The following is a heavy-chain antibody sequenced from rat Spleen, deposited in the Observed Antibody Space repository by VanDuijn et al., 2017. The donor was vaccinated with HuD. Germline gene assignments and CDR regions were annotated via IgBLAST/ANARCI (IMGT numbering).Heavy chain of an antibody. J-gene: IGHJ3*01. CDR3: TTERNNMGWFAY. V-gene: IGHV5-31*01. D-gene: IGHD1-5*01. CDR2: ITNASGRT. Sequence: EVQLVESGGGLVQPGGSLKLSCVASGFTFNNYWMTWIRQAPGKGLEWVASITNASGRTYYPDSVKGRFTISRDNAKSTLYLQMDSLRSEDTATYYCTTERNNMGWFAYWGQGTLVTVSS. CDR1: GFTFNNYW.